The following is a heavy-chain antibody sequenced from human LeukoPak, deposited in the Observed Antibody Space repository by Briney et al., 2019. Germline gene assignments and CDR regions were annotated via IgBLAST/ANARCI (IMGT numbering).Heavy chain of an antibody. V-gene: IGHV3-30*04. D-gene: IGHD3-10*01. CDR2: ISYDGSNK. CDR3: ASTGFDY. J-gene: IGHJ4*02. CDR1: GFTFSSYA. Sequence: GGSLRLSCAASGFTFSSYAMHWVRQAPGKGPEWVAVISYDGSNKYYADSVKGRFTISRDSSKNTLYLQMNSLRAEDTAVYYCASTGFDYWGQGTLVTVSS.